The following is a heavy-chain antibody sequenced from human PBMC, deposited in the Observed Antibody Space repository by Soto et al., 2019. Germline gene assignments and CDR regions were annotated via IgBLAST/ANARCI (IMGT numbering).Heavy chain of an antibody. CDR2: IYPGDSDT. CDR3: ARRGGYCSGGSCYSNWFDP. D-gene: IGHD2-15*01. V-gene: IGHV5-51*01. CDR1: GYSFTSYW. J-gene: IGHJ5*02. Sequence: GESLKISCKGSGYSFTSYWIGWVRQMPGKGLEWMGIIYPGDSDTRYSPSFQGQVTISADKSISTAYLQWSSLKASDTAMYYCARRGGYCSGGSCYSNWFDPWGQGTLVTVSS.